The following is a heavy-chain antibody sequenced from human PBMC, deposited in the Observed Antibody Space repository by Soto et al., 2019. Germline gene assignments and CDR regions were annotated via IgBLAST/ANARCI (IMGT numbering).Heavy chain of an antibody. CDR3: ARGRGYSGDDHYYYFDMDV. V-gene: IGHV1-69*01. D-gene: IGHD5-12*01. J-gene: IGHJ6*02. Sequence: QVQLVQSGAEVKKPASSVKVSCKASGGTFNNYPITWVRQSPGEGLEWRGGSIPIFGTANYAQNFQGRVTIIVDESTSTAYMELSSLRSEDTAVYYCARGRGYSGDDHYYYFDMDVWGQGTTVTVSS. CDR1: GGTFNNYP. CDR2: SIPIFGTA.